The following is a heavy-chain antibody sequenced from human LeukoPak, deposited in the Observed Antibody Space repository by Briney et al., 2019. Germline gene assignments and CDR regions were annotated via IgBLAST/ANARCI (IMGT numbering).Heavy chain of an antibody. V-gene: IGHV4-59*08. D-gene: IGHD3-3*01. CDR2: IYYSGST. CDR3: ARSLTIFGVVTVAFDI. Sequence: TASETLSLTCTVSGGSISSYYWSWIRQPPGKGLEWIGYIYYSGSTNYNPSLKSRVTISVDTSKNQFSLKLSSVTAADTAVYYCARSLTIFGVVTVAFDIWGQGTMVTVSS. J-gene: IGHJ3*02. CDR1: GGSISSYY.